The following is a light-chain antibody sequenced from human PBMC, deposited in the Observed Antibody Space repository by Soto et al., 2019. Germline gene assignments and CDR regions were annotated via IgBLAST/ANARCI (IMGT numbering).Light chain of an antibody. V-gene: IGKV3-20*01. CDR1: QSVSSN. J-gene: IGKJ5*01. CDR2: GAS. Sequence: EIVLTQSPGTLSLSPGEEATLSCRASQSVSSNLAWYQQKVGQAPRLLIYGASTRATGIPARFSGSGSGTDFTLTVSRLEPEDFALYYCQQYGNSPITFGQGTRLEIK. CDR3: QQYGNSPIT.